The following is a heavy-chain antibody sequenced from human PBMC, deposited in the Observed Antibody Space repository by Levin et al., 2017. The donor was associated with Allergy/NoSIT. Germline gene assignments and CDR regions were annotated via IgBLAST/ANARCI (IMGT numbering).Heavy chain of an antibody. CDR3: ARDQPVVAVAGYYFDY. D-gene: IGHD6-19*01. V-gene: IGHV3-7*04. CDR2: IKQDGSEK. CDR1: GFTFSSYW. J-gene: IGHJ4*02. Sequence: PGGSLRLSCAASGFTFSSYWMSWVRQAPGKGLEWVANIKQDGSEKYYVDSVKGRFTISRDNAKNSLYLQMNSLRAEDTAVYYCARDQPVVAVAGYYFDYWGQGTLVTVSS.